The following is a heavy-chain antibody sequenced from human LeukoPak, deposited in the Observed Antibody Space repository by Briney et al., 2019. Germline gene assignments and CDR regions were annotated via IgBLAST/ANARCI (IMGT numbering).Heavy chain of an antibody. CDR3: ASTNYDILTGYPINYFDY. J-gene: IGHJ4*02. CDR2: IIPIFGTA. CDR1: GGTFSSYA. V-gene: IGHV1-69*05. D-gene: IGHD3-9*01. Sequence: ASVKVSCKASGGTFSSYAISWGRQAPGQGLEWMVRIIPIFGTANYAQKFQGRVTITTDESTSTAYMELSSLRSKDTAVYYCASTNYDILTGYPINYFDYWGQGTLATVSS.